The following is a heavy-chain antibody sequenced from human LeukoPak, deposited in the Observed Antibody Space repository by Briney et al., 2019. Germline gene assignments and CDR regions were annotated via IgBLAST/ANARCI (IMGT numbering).Heavy chain of an antibody. J-gene: IGHJ3*02. CDR3: ARSCRILDIVATIRARLGGNGFDI. V-gene: IGHV4-34*01. Sequence: SETLSLACAVYGGSFSGYYWGWIRQPPGKGLEWIGSIYLSGSTYYNPSLKSRVTIAVETSKNQFSLKLSSVTAADKAVYYCARSCRILDIVATIRARLGGNGFDIWGQGTMVTVSS. CDR1: GGSFSGYY. CDR2: IYLSGST. D-gene: IGHD5-12*01.